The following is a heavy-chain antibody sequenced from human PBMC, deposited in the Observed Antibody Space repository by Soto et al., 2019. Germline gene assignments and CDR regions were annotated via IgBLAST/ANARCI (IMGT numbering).Heavy chain of an antibody. CDR1: GFTCNNYA. D-gene: IGHD3-10*01. Sequence: EVQLLESGGGLVQPGGSLRLSCAASGFTCNNYAMTWVRQAPGKGLEWVSAISGGGDTTSYADSVKGRFTVSRDGSKNTLYLQMSSLRAEDTALYYCAKGRGGSGSRTPRVDFWGQGTLVTVSS. CDR3: AKGRGGSGSRTPRVDF. V-gene: IGHV3-23*01. CDR2: ISGGGDTT. J-gene: IGHJ4*02.